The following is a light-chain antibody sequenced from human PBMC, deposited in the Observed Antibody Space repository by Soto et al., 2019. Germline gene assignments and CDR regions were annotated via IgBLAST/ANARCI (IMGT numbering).Light chain of an antibody. CDR3: QQTYNDLRT. V-gene: IGKV3-15*01. CDR1: QSVSSN. CDR2: GAS. Sequence: EIVMTQSPATLSVSPGERATLSCRASQSVSSNLAWYQQKPGQAPRLLIYGASTRATGIPARFSGSGSGTEFTLTISSLQSEDFAVYYCQQTYNDLRTFGGGTKVEIK. J-gene: IGKJ4*01.